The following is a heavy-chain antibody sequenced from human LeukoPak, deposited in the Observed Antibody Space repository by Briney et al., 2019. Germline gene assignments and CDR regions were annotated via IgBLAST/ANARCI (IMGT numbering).Heavy chain of an antibody. Sequence: SETPSLTCTVSGGSISSNYWSWIRQPPVKGLEWIGYIYYSGSTNYNPSLKSRVTISVDTSKNQFSLKLSSVTAADTAVYYCARVNAGGWYYFDYWGQGTLVTVSS. J-gene: IGHJ4*02. D-gene: IGHD6-19*01. CDR3: ARVNAGGWYYFDY. CDR1: GGSISSNY. CDR2: IYYSGST. V-gene: IGHV4-59*01.